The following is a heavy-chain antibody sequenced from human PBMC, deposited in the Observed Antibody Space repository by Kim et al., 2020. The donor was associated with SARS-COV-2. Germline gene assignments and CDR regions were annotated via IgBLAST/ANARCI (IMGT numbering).Heavy chain of an antibody. CDR3: ARSSPIQRWRVVAAFDAFDI. Sequence: ASVKVSCKASGYTFTSYYMHWVRQAPGQGLEWMGIINPSGGSTSYAQKFQGRVTMTRDTSTSTVYMELSSLRSEDTAVYYCARSSPIQRWRVVAAFDAFDIWGQGTMVTVSS. V-gene: IGHV1-46*01. CDR2: INPSGGST. D-gene: IGHD2-15*01. J-gene: IGHJ3*02. CDR1: GYTFTSYY.